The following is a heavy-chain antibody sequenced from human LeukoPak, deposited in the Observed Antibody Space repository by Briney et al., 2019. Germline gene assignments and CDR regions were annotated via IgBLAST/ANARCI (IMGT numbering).Heavy chain of an antibody. CDR2: IIPIFGTA. D-gene: IGHD3-22*01. Sequence: SVKVSCKASGGTFSSYAISWVRQAPGQGLEWMGGIIPIFGTANYAQKFQGRVTITADESTSTAYMELSSLRSEDTAVYYCARGFTTYYYDSSLGYWGQGTLVTVSS. CDR3: ARGFTTYYYDSSLGY. V-gene: IGHV1-69*13. CDR1: GGTFSSYA. J-gene: IGHJ4*02.